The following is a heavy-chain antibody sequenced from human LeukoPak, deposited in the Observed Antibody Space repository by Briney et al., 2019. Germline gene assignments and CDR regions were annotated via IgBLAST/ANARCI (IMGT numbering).Heavy chain of an antibody. CDR3: ARGANTMVRGVIDY. D-gene: IGHD3-10*01. CDR2: ISSSGNTI. Sequence: GGSLRLSCAASGFTFSSYSMNWVRQAPGKGLEWVSYISSSGNTIYYADSMKGRFTISRDNAKNSLYLQMNSLRDEDTAVYFCARGANTMVRGVIDYWGQGTLVTVSS. J-gene: IGHJ4*02. CDR1: GFTFSSYS. V-gene: IGHV3-48*02.